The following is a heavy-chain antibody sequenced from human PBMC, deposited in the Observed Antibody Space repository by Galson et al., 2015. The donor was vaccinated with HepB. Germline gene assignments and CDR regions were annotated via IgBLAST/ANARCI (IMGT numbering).Heavy chain of an antibody. CDR2: IVPVFRTA. CDR1: GGTFSKYA. CDR3: AGGVSYGYFPNFDN. D-gene: IGHD5-18*01. Sequence: SVKVSCKASGGTFSKYALTWVRQAPGQGLEWMGGIVPVFRTATYAQKFQGRVTITADESTSTAYMEVTSLRSDDTAVYYCAGGVSYGYFPNFDNWGQGTLVSVSS. J-gene: IGHJ4*02. V-gene: IGHV1-69*13.